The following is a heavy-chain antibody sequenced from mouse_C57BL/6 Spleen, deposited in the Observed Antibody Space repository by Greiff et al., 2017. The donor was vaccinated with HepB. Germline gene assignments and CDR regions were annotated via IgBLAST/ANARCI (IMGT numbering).Heavy chain of an antibody. CDR3: AREDGYLFAY. V-gene: IGHV5-4*01. D-gene: IGHD2-3*01. CDR1: GFTFSSYA. CDR2: ISDGGSYT. Sequence: EVQGVESGGGLVKPGGSLKLSCAASGFTFSSYAMSWVRQTPEKRLEWVATISDGGSYTYYPDNVKGRFTISRDNAKNNLYLQMSHLKSEDTAMYYCAREDGYLFAYWGQGTLVTVSA. J-gene: IGHJ3*01.